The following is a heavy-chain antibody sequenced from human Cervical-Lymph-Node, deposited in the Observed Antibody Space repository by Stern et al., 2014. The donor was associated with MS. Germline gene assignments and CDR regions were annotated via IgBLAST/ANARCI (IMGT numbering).Heavy chain of an antibody. Sequence: QVQLVQSGGGVVQPGRSLRLSCAASGFTFSSYGMHWVRQAPGKGLEWVAVISYDGSNKYYADSVKGRFTISRDNSKNTLYLQMNSLRAEDTAVYYCAKDVSSSWYSPFDYWGQGTLVTVSS. CDR2: ISYDGSNK. D-gene: IGHD6-13*01. J-gene: IGHJ4*02. CDR1: GFTFSSYG. V-gene: IGHV3-30*18. CDR3: AKDVSSSWYSPFDY.